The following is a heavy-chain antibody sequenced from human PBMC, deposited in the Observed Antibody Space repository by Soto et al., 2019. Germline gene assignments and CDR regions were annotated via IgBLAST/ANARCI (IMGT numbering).Heavy chain of an antibody. V-gene: IGHV1-18*01. CDR3: ARDGSGHDAFDT. J-gene: IGHJ3*02. Sequence: ASVKVSCKASGYTFTSYGISWVRQAPGQGLEWMGWISAYNGNTNYAQKLQGRVTMTTDTYTRTAYMELRSLRSDDTAVYYCARDGSGHDAFDTWGQGTMVTVSS. CDR2: ISAYNGNT. CDR1: GYTFTSYG. D-gene: IGHD1-1*01.